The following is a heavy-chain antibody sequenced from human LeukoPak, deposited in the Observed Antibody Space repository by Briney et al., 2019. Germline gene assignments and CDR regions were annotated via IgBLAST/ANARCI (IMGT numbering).Heavy chain of an antibody. V-gene: IGHV3-49*03. J-gene: IGHJ4*02. Sequence: GGSLRLSCTASGFTFDDYVMNWFRQAPGKGLEWVGFIRSKIFGGTTEYAASVKGRFTISRDDSKSIAYLQMNGLKTEDTAVYYCTRDHSGSYRFDYWGQGTLVTVSS. CDR1: GFTFDDYV. CDR2: IRSKIFGGTT. D-gene: IGHD1-26*01. CDR3: TRDHSGSYRFDY.